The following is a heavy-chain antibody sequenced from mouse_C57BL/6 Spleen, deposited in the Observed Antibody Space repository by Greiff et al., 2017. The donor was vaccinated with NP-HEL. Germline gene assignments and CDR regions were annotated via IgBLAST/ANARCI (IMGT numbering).Heavy chain of an antibody. CDR1: GFTFSDYG. Sequence: EVQGVESGGGLVQPGGSLKLSCAASGFTFSDYGMAWVRQAPRKGPEWVAFISNLAYSIYYADTVTGRFTISRENAKNTLYLEMSSLRSEDTAMYYCAREDDYYAMDYWGQGTSVTVSS. CDR3: AREDDYYAMDY. V-gene: IGHV5-15*01. J-gene: IGHJ4*01. CDR2: ISNLAYSI.